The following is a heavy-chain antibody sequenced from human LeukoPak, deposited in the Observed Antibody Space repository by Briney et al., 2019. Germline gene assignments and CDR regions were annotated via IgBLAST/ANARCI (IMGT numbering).Heavy chain of an antibody. CDR2: IYWDDDK. Sequence: ESGPTLVKPTQTLTLTCTFSGFSLSTNGVAVGWIRQPPGKALEWLSLIYWDDDKRHSPSLKSRLTITKDTSKNQVVLTLTNMDPVDTATYYCAHRPTATSGPSFDYWGQGTLVTVSS. V-gene: IGHV2-5*02. J-gene: IGHJ4*02. D-gene: IGHD4-17*01. CDR3: AHRPTATSGPSFDY. CDR1: GFSLSTNGVA.